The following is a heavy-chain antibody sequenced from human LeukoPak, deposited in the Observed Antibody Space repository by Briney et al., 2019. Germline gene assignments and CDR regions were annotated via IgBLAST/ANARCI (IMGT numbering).Heavy chain of an antibody. Sequence: GGSLRLSCAASGFTFSSYGMHWVRQAPGKGLERVTFIRYDGSNKYYADSVKGRFTISRDNSKNTVYLQMNSLRAEDTAVYYCAKDYYYDTSGSITVDYWGQGTLVTVSS. CDR2: IRYDGSNK. J-gene: IGHJ4*02. CDR1: GFTFSSYG. CDR3: AKDYYYDTSGSITVDY. D-gene: IGHD3-22*01. V-gene: IGHV3-30*02.